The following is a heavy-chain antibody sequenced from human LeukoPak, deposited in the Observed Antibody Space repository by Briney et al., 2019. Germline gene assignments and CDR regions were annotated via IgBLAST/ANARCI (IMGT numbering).Heavy chain of an antibody. CDR2: IYYSGST. V-gene: IGHV4-39*07. CDR1: GGSISSSSYY. CDR3: AKGSGFDY. Sequence: SETLSLTCTVSGGSISSSSYYWGWIRQPPGKGLEWIGSIYYSGSTYYNPSLKSRVTISVDTSKNQFSLKLSSVTAADTAVYYRAKGSGFDYWGQGTLVTVSS. D-gene: IGHD2-15*01. J-gene: IGHJ4*02.